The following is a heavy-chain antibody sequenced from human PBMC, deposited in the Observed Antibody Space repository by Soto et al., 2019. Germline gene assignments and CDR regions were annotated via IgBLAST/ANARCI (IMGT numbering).Heavy chain of an antibody. CDR3: ARDVGSYHYDSSGWAFDY. CDR1: GFTFSNYW. J-gene: IGHJ4*02. CDR2: IKQDGSEK. V-gene: IGHV3-7*03. D-gene: IGHD3-22*01. Sequence: EVQLVESGGGSVQPGGSLRLSCAASGFTFSNYWMSWVRQAPGKGLEWVANIKQDGSEKYYVDSVMGRFTISRDNAKNSLYLQMNSLGAEDTAVYYCARDVGSYHYDSSGWAFDYWGQGTLVTVSS.